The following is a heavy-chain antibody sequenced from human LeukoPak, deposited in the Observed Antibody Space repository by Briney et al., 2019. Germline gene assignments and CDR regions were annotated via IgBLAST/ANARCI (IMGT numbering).Heavy chain of an antibody. J-gene: IGHJ4*02. D-gene: IGHD2-15*01. CDR1: GFTFSSYG. CDR3: AKCRSGGSCYGYFDY. V-gene: IGHV3-30*02. CDR2: IRYDGGET. Sequence: GGSLRLSCAASGFTFSSYGMHWVRQAPGKGLEWVAFIRYDGGETFYADFVKGRFTISRDNSKNTLYLQMNSLRAEDTAVYYCAKCRSGGSCYGYFDYWGQGTLVTVSS.